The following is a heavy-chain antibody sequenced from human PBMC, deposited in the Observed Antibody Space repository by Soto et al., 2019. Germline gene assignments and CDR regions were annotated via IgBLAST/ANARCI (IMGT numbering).Heavy chain of an antibody. Sequence: GSLRLSCAASGFTVSSNYMSWVRQAPGKGLEWVSVIYSGGSTYYADSVKGRFTISRDNSKNTLYLQMNSLRAEDTAVYYCARNYYDSGGGFDYWGQGTLVTVS. CDR1: GFTVSSNY. J-gene: IGHJ4*02. V-gene: IGHV3-53*01. CDR3: ARNYYDSGGGFDY. D-gene: IGHD3-22*01. CDR2: IYSGGST.